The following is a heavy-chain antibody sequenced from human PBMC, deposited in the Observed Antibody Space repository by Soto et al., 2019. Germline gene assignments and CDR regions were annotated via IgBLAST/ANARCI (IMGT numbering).Heavy chain of an antibody. CDR3: ARVGVLLWFGESNNWFDP. CDR1: GGSISSGGYY. Sequence: SETLSLTCTVSGGSISSGGYYWSWIRQHPGKGLEWIGYIYYSGSTYYNPSLKSRVTISVDTSKNQFSLKLSSVTAADTAVYYCARVGVLLWFGESNNWFDPWGQGTLVTVSS. D-gene: IGHD3-10*01. V-gene: IGHV4-31*03. CDR2: IYYSGST. J-gene: IGHJ5*02.